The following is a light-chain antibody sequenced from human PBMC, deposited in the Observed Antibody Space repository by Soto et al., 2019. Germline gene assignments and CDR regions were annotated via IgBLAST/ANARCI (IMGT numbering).Light chain of an antibody. CDR3: QQYNNWPPAT. CDR2: DVS. Sequence: DVQMTQSHSTLSASVGDRVTITCRASQSINNLLAWYQQKPGKAPKFLIYDVSTLESGVPSRFSGSGSGTEFTLTISSLQSEDFAVYYCQQYNNWPPATFGQGTKVDIK. V-gene: IGKV1-5*01. J-gene: IGKJ1*01. CDR1: QSINNL.